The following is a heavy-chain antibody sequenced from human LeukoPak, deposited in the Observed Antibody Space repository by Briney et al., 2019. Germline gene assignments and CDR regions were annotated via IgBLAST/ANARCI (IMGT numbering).Heavy chain of an antibody. Sequence: SETLSLTFTVSGGSITSGSYYWGWIRQPPGKGLEWIGGIHYTGSTYYNPPLKSRVTISIDTSKNQFSLRLNSVTAADTALYYCARVRKQWLVPFDYWGQGTLVIVSS. CDR2: IHYTGST. CDR3: ARVRKQWLVPFDY. V-gene: IGHV4-39*07. D-gene: IGHD6-19*01. J-gene: IGHJ4*02. CDR1: GGSITSGSYY.